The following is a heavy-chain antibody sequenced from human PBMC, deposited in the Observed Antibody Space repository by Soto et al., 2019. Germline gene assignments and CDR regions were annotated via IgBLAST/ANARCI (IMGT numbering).Heavy chain of an antibody. Sequence: QVQLQESGPGLVKPSQTLSLTCTVSGSSISSGEYYWTWIRQPPGKGLEWIGYIYYSGSTYCNPSLKSRLTISVDTSKNQFSLSLSSVTAADMAVYYCVRRGTNTWAFDVWGQGTMVTVSS. CDR2: IYYSGST. V-gene: IGHV4-30-4*01. J-gene: IGHJ3*01. CDR3: VRRGTNTWAFDV. CDR1: GSSISSGEYY.